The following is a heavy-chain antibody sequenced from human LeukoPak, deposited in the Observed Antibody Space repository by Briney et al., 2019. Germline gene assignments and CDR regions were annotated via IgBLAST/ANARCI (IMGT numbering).Heavy chain of an antibody. CDR3: AKDKSAWLEYNWFDP. D-gene: IGHD6-19*01. Sequence: GGSLRLSCAASGFTFRTYGMNWVRQAPGKGLEWVSSISGSGDTTSYANYVKGRFTISRENSKNTLYLEMSSLRVEDTALYYCAKDKSAWLEYNWFDPWGQGTLATVSS. V-gene: IGHV3-23*01. CDR1: GFTFRTYG. J-gene: IGHJ5*02. CDR2: ISGSGDTT.